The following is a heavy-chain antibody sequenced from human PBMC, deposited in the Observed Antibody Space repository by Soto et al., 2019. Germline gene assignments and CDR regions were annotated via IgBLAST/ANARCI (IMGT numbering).Heavy chain of an antibody. CDR3: AGGYSSSVTHNDFDY. V-gene: IGHV4-31*03. J-gene: IGHJ4*02. Sequence: PSETLSLTCTVSGGSISSGGYYWSWIRQHPGKGLEWIGYIYYSGSTYYNPSLKSRVTISVDTSKNQFSLKLSSVTAADTAVYYCAGGYSSSVTHNDFDYWGQGTLVTVSS. D-gene: IGHD6-13*01. CDR1: GGSISSGGYY. CDR2: IYYSGST.